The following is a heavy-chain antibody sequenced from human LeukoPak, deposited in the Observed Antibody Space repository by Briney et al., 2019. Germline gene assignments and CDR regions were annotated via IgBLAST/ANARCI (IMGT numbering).Heavy chain of an antibody. CDR3: AGSLGYCTSNVCYLKY. CDR2: ISAYNGNP. Sequence: ASVHVSCKASGYTFTSYGISWVRQAPGQELEWMGWISAYNGNPNYAQKLQGRVTMTTDTSTSTAYMVLRSLRSDDTAVYCCAGSLGYCTSNVCYLKYWGQGTLVTVSS. V-gene: IGHV1-18*01. CDR1: GYTFTSYG. J-gene: IGHJ4*02. D-gene: IGHD2-8*01.